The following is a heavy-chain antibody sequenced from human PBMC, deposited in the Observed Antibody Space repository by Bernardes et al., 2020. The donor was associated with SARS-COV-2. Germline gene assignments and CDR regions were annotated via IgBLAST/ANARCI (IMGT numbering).Heavy chain of an antibody. CDR1: GFTFDDFA. D-gene: IGHD6-19*01. CDR3: AKDYETGEVGIAVEGYCGR. CDR2: ISWNSGSI. V-gene: IGHV3-9*01. J-gene: IGHJ4*02. Sequence: GGSLRLSCAASGFTFDDFAMHWVRHSPGKGLEWVAGISWNSGSIGYAASVKGRFTISRDNSKNSLYLQMNSLRPDDTALYYCAKDYETGEVGIAVEGYCGRWGQGTLVTVAS.